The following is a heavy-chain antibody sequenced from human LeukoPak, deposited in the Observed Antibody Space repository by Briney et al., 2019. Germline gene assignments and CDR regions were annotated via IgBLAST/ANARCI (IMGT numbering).Heavy chain of an antibody. Sequence: GGSLRLSCAASGFTVSNNYMNWVRQAPGKGREWVSVIYSGGSTYYADSVQGRFTISRDNSKNTLYLQMNSLRAEDTAVYYCARGQRAAAGFDSWGQGTLVTVSS. D-gene: IGHD6-13*01. V-gene: IGHV3-53*01. CDR1: GFTVSNNY. CDR3: ARGQRAAAGFDS. CDR2: IYSGGST. J-gene: IGHJ4*02.